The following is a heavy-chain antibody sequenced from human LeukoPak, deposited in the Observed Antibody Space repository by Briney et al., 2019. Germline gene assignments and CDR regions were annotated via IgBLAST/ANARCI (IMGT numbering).Heavy chain of an antibody. CDR1: GFTVSSYA. CDR2: ISGSGGST. J-gene: IGHJ4*02. V-gene: IGHV3-23*01. Sequence: PGGSLRLSCAASGFTVSSYAMSWVRQAPGKGLEWVSAISGSGGSTYYVDSVKGRFTISRDNSKNTLYLQMNSLRAEDTAVYYCAKQYLYQGDRDYWGQGTLVTVSS. CDR3: AKQYLYQGDRDY. D-gene: IGHD2-2*01.